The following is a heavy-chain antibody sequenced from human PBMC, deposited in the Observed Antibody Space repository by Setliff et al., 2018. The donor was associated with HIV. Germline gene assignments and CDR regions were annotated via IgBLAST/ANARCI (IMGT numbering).Heavy chain of an antibody. CDR1: GYSFTSYW. V-gene: IGHV5-51*01. D-gene: IGHD6-13*01. CDR2: IYPGDSDT. J-gene: IGHJ4*02. Sequence: GESLKISCKGSGYSFTSYWIGWVRQMPGKGLEWMGIIYPGDSDTRYSPSFQGQVTLSADKSISTAYLQWSSLKASDTAMYYCARHLIPGDPRYSSSWYYCGQGTLVTVSS. CDR3: ARHLIPGDPRYSSSWYY.